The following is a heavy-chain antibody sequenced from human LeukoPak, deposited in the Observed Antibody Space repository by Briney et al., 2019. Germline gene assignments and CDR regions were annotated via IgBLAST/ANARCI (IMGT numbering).Heavy chain of an antibody. Sequence: ASVKVSCKASGYTFTGYYMHWVRQAPGQGLEWMGWINPNSGGTNYAQKFQGRVTMTRDTSISTAYMELSRLRSDDTAVYYCARERPGYCSGGSCYSYGMDVWGQGTTVTVSS. CDR2: INPNSGGT. CDR3: ARERPGYCSGGSCYSYGMDV. J-gene: IGHJ6*02. D-gene: IGHD2-15*01. CDR1: GYTFTGYY. V-gene: IGHV1-2*02.